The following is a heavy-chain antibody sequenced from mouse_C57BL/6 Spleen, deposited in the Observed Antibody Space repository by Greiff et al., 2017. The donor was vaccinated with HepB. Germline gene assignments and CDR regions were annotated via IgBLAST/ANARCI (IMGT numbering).Heavy chain of an antibody. CDR3: ARLNYFDY. J-gene: IGHJ2*01. CDR1: GYTFTSYW. V-gene: IGHV1-59*01. Sequence: VQVVESGAELVRPGTSVKLSCKASGYTFTSYWMHWVKQRPGQGLEWIGVIDPSDSYTNYNQKFKGKATLTVDTSSSTAYMQLSSLTSEDSAVYYCARLNYFDYWGQGTTLTVSS. CDR2: IDPSDSYT.